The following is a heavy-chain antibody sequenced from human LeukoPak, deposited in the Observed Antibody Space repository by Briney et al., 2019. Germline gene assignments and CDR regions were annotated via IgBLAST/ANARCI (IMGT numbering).Heavy chain of an antibody. D-gene: IGHD3-22*01. Sequence: ASVKVSCKASGYTFTSYGISWVRQAPGQGLEWMGWISAYNGNTNYAQKLQGRVTMTTDTSTSTAYMELRSLRSDDTAVYYCAREGGLHYYNSSGYCDYWGQGTLVTVSS. J-gene: IGHJ4*02. CDR3: AREGGLHYYNSSGYCDY. V-gene: IGHV1-18*01. CDR1: GYTFTSYG. CDR2: ISAYNGNT.